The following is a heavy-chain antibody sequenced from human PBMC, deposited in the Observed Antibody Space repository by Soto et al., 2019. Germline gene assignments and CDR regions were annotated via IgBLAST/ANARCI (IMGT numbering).Heavy chain of an antibody. J-gene: IGHJ4*02. CDR3: AIYSYGFGVDY. CDR1: GYSISSSNW. V-gene: IGHV4-28*01. Sequence: XETLSLTCAVSGYSISSSNWWGWIRQPPGKGLEWIGYIYYSGSTYYNPSLKSRVTMSVDTSKNQFSLKLSSVTAVDTAVYYCAIYSYGFGVDYWGQGTLVTV. CDR2: IYYSGST. D-gene: IGHD5-18*01.